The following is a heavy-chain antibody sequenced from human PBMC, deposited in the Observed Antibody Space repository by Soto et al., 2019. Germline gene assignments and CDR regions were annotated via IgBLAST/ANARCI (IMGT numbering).Heavy chain of an antibody. Sequence: QVQLQESGPGLVKPSETLSLTCTVSGGSISSYYWSWIRQPPGKGLEWIGYIYYSGSTNYNPSLKSRVTRSVDTSKNQFSLKLSSVTAADTAVYYCARSGPGGYQLLPDYYYYYYMDVWGKGTTVTVSS. V-gene: IGHV4-59*01. J-gene: IGHJ6*03. CDR3: ARSGPGGYQLLPDYYYYYYMDV. D-gene: IGHD2-2*01. CDR2: IYYSGST. CDR1: GGSISSYY.